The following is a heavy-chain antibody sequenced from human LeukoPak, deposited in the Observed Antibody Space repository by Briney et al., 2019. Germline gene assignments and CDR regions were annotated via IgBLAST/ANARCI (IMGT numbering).Heavy chain of an antibody. CDR2: IKQDGSKK. Sequence: GGSLRLSCAASGFTFSSYWMSWVRQAPGKGLEWVANIKQDGSKKYYVDSVKGRFTISRDNAKNSLFLQMNSPRAEDTAAYYCASYNYDSNGYYGYWGQGTLVTISS. V-gene: IGHV3-7*01. CDR1: GFTFSSYW. D-gene: IGHD3-22*01. J-gene: IGHJ4*02. CDR3: ASYNYDSNGYYGY.